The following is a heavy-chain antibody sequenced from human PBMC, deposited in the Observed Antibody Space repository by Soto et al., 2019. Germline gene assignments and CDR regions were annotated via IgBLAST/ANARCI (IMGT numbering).Heavy chain of an antibody. CDR1: GYTFTSYD. CDR2: MNPNSGNT. D-gene: IGHD5-18*01. CDR3: ARGGLHTATVDYYYGMDV. V-gene: IGHV1-8*01. Sequence: ASVKVSCKASGYTFTSYDINWVRQATGQGLEWMGWMNPNSGNTGYAQKFQGRVTMTRNTSISTAYMELSSLRSEDTAVYYCARGGLHTATVDYYYGMDVWGQGTTVTVSS. J-gene: IGHJ6*02.